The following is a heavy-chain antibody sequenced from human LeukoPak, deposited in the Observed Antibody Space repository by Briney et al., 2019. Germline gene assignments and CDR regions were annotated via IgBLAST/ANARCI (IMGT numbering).Heavy chain of an antibody. J-gene: IGHJ4*02. CDR3: AKPTFDY. CDR1: GLAFASYA. CDR2: ISGSGGST. V-gene: IGHV3-23*01. Sequence: PGGSLRLSCEDSGLAFASYALSWVRQAPGKGLEWVSAISGSGGSTYYADSVKGRFTISRDNSKNTLYLQMNSLRAEDTAVYYCAKPTFDYWGQGTLVTVSS.